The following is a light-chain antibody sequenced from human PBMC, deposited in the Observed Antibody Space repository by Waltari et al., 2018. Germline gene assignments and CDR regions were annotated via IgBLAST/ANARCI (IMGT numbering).Light chain of an antibody. CDR1: LLAVKY. CDR2: KDN. Sequence: SYDLPQPSSVSVSPGQKARPTCSGDLLAVKYGRGYKQKPGQAPAKVSYKDNARPSGIPDRFSGSSSGNKATLTISGAHVDDEADYYCYSAADNGVGVFGGGTKLTV. CDR3: YSAADNGVGV. V-gene: IGLV3-27*01. J-gene: IGLJ3*02.